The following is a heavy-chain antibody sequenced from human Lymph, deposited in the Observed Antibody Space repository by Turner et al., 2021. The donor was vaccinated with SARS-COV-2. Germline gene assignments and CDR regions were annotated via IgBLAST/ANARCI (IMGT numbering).Heavy chain of an antibody. V-gene: IGHV3-11*06. CDR2: ISSSSTYT. CDR3: ARPGGPYYYYGMDV. Sequence: QVQLVESGGGLVKPGGSLSLTCPASGFTFSDYFMSWIRQAPGKGLEWVSYISSSSTYTNYADSVKGRFTISRDNAKNSLYLQMNSLRAEDKAVYYCARPGGPYYYYGMDVWGQGTTVTVSS. D-gene: IGHD3-16*01. CDR1: GFTFSDYF. J-gene: IGHJ6*02.